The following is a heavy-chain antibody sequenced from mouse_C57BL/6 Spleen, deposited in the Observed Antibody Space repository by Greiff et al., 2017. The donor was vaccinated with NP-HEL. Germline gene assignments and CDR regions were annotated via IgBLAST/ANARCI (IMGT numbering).Heavy chain of an antibody. J-gene: IGHJ4*01. D-gene: IGHD2-3*01. V-gene: IGHV1-55*01. Sequence: QVQLQQPGAELVKPGASVKMSCKASGYTFTSYWITWVKQRPGQGLEWIGDIYPGSGSTNYNEKFKSKATLTVDTSSSTAYLQLSSLTSEDSAVYYGASEDGYYEAMDYWGQGTSVTVSS. CDR3: ASEDGYYEAMDY. CDR1: GYTFTSYW. CDR2: IYPGSGST.